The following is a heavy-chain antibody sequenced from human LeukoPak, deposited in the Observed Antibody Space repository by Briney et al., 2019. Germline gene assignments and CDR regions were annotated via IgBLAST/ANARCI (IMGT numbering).Heavy chain of an antibody. CDR1: GGSVSNSDYY. J-gene: IGHJ5*02. Sequence: SETLTLTCNVSGGSVSNSDYYWAWIRQPPGKGLEWIGSIYYTGSGYSNQSLQSRVTLSVDTSKNHFSLGLTSVTAADTAVYYCARQVTTTRGYLDPWGQGTLVTVSS. D-gene: IGHD4-11*01. CDR3: ARQVTTTRGYLDP. V-gene: IGHV4-39*01. CDR2: IYYTGSG.